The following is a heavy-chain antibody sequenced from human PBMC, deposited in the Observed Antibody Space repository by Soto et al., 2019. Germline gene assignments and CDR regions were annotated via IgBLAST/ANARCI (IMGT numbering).Heavy chain of an antibody. V-gene: IGHV3-21*06. CDR1: GFTFTSDT. Sequence: GRSLRLSCPASGFTFTSDTMSWFRQAPGKGLEWVSSISSTTNYIYYGDSMKGRFTISRDNAKNPLYLEMNSLRAEDTAVYYCARESEDPTSNFDYWGQGTLVTVSS. CDR2: ISSTTNYI. CDR3: ARESEDPTSNFDY. J-gene: IGHJ4*02.